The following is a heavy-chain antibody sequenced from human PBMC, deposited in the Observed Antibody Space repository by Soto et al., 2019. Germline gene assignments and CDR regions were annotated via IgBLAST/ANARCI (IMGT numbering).Heavy chain of an antibody. Sequence: QVHLVQSGAEVKKPGASVKVSCKASGYNFPSHDIYWVRQAAGQGLEWMGWMKPSSGNTGYSQKFQGRVTMTRHTPINTAYMELSGLRSDDAAVYYCARGYSGQNNYYMDVWGKGTTVTVSS. CDR2: MKPSSGNT. V-gene: IGHV1-8*02. D-gene: IGHD2-15*01. J-gene: IGHJ6*03. CDR1: GYNFPSHD. CDR3: ARGYSGQNNYYMDV.